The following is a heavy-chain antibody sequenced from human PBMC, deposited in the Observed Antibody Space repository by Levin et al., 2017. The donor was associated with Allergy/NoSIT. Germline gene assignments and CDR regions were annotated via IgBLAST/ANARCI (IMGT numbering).Heavy chain of an antibody. Sequence: GGSLRLSCAVSGFTFTTYAMSWVRQTPGKGLEWVSTISDSGFDRYYADSVKGRFIISRDNSKNTLFLHMRSLRAEDTAVYYCAKVPVASSWYYWYFDLWGRGTLVTVSS. CDR2: ISDSGFDR. J-gene: IGHJ2*01. V-gene: IGHV3-23*01. CDR3: AKVPVASSWYYWYFDL. D-gene: IGHD6-13*01. CDR1: GFTFTTYA.